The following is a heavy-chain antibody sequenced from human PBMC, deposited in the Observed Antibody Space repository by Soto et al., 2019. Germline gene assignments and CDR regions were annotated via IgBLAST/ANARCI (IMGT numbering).Heavy chain of an antibody. D-gene: IGHD3-16*02. CDR3: AKDIVQIDGAFGPGVI. CDR2: ISGSGGST. J-gene: IGHJ4*02. CDR1: GFTFSSYA. Sequence: GGSLRLSCAASGFTFSSYAMSWVRQAPAKGLEWVSSISGSGGSTYYADSVKGRFTISRDNSKDTLFLQMDSLRAEDTAVYYCAKDIVQIDGAFGPGVIWGQGTLVTVSS. V-gene: IGHV3-23*01.